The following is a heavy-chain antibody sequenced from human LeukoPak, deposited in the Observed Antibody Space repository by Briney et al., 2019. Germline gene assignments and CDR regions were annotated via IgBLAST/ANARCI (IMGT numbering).Heavy chain of an antibody. J-gene: IGHJ6*03. D-gene: IGHD4-23*01. CDR3: ARGHTTVATPGDMDV. CDR1: GYTFTSYD. Sequence: ASVKVSCQASGYTFTSYDINWVRQATGHGLEWMGWRNPNSGNTGYAQKFQGRVTITRNTSISTAYMELSSLRSEDTAVYYCARGHTTVATPGDMDVWGKGTTVTVSS. CDR2: RNPNSGNT. V-gene: IGHV1-8*03.